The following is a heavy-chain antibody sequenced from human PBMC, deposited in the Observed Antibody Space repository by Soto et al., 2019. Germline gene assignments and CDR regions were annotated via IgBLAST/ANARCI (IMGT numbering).Heavy chain of an antibody. Sequence: GGSLRLSCAASGFTFSSYAMSWVRQAPGKGLEWVSAISGSGGSTYYADSVKGRFTISRDNSKNTLYLQMNSLRAEDTAVYYCAKGERDDYIWGSSSDAFDIWGQGTMVTVSS. CDR3: AKGERDDYIWGSSSDAFDI. V-gene: IGHV3-23*01. D-gene: IGHD3-16*01. J-gene: IGHJ3*02. CDR2: ISGSGGST. CDR1: GFTFSSYA.